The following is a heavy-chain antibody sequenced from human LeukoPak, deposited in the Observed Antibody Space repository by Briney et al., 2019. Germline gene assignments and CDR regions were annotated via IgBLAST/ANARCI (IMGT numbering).Heavy chain of an antibody. CDR2: ISSSATTI. Sequence: GGSLRLSCAASGFTFSSYEMNWVRQAPGKGLEWVSYISSSATTIYYADSVKGRFTISRDNDKNSLYLQMNSLRAEDTAVYYCAREGCSSTSCYDPWGQGTLVTVSS. V-gene: IGHV3-48*03. J-gene: IGHJ5*02. CDR3: AREGCSSTSCYDP. CDR1: GFTFSSYE. D-gene: IGHD2-2*01.